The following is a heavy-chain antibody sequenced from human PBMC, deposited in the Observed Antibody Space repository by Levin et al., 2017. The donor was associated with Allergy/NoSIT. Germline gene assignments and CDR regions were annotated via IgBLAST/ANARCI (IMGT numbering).Heavy chain of an antibody. CDR1: GYTFTSYG. J-gene: IGHJ6*02. V-gene: IGHV1-18*01. CDR3: ATQKRDYYYYYGMDV. Sequence: ASVKVSCKASGYTFTSYGISWVRQAPGQGLEWMGWISAYNGNTNYAQKLQGRVTMTTDTSTSTAYMELRSLRSDDTAVYYCATQKRDYYYYYGMDVWGQGTTVTVSS. CDR2: ISAYNGNT.